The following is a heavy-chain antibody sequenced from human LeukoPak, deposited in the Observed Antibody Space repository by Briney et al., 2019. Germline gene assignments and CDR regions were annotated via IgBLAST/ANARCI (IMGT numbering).Heavy chain of an antibody. Sequence: SATLSLTSTVSGGSISSYYWSWIRQPAGKGLEWIGRIYTSGSTNYNPSLKSRVTMSVDTSKNQFSLKLSSVTAADTAVYYCARGPMFFGVAYCDYWGQGTLVTVSS. J-gene: IGHJ4*02. D-gene: IGHD3-3*01. V-gene: IGHV4-4*07. CDR2: IYTSGST. CDR3: ARGPMFFGVAYCDY. CDR1: GGSISSYY.